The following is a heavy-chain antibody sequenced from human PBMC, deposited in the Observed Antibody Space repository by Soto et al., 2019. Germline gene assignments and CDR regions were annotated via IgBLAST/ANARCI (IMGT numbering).Heavy chain of an antibody. V-gene: IGHV3-23*01. J-gene: IGHJ6*02. Sequence: EVQLLESGGGLVQPGGSLRLSCAASGFTFSSYAMKWGRQAPGKGLEWVSLIGESGTPTYYADSVKGRFTISSDNSGNTLFLEMYSLRAEDTAVYYCARYIPGVRYYGMDVWGQGTTVTVSS. CDR3: ARYIPGVRYYGMDV. D-gene: IGHD2-2*01. CDR2: IGESGTPT. CDR1: GFTFSSYA.